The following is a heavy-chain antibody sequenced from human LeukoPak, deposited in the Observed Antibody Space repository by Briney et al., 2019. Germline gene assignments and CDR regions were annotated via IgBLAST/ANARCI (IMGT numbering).Heavy chain of an antibody. V-gene: IGHV1-3*01. CDR2: INAGNGNI. D-gene: IGHD6-19*01. Sequence: ASVKVSCKTSGYTFTTYVIHWVRQAPGQSLEWMGWINAGNGNIKYSQKFQGRVTIIRDTSASTAYMEVSSLRSEDTAVYCCTRGAPIRVAGAATFDPWGQGTLVTVSS. CDR3: TRGAPIRVAGAATFDP. J-gene: IGHJ5*02. CDR1: GYTFTTYV.